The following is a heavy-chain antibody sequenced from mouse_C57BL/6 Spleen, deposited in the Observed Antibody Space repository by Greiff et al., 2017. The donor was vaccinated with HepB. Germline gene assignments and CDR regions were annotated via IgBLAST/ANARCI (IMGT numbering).Heavy chain of an antibody. D-gene: IGHD2-1*01. CDR3: ARPGNKGDFDY. V-gene: IGHV1-72*01. Sequence: QVQLQQSGAELVKPGASVKLSCKASGYTFTSYWMHWVKQRPGRGLEWIGRIDPSSGGTKYNEKFKSKATLAVDKPSSTAYMQLSSLTSEDSAVYYCARPGNKGDFDYWGQGTTVTVSS. J-gene: IGHJ2*01. CDR2: IDPSSGGT. CDR1: GYTFTSYW.